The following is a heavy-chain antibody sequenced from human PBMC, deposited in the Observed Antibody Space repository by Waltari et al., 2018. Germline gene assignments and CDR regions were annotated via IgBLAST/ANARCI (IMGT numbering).Heavy chain of an antibody. CDR2: ISSSSSYI. V-gene: IGHV3-21*01. J-gene: IGHJ2*01. Sequence: EVQLVESGGGLVKPGGSLRLSCAASGFTFSRYSMTWVPQAPGKGLEWVSSISSSSSYIYYADSVKGRFTISRDNAKNSLYLQMNSLRAEDTAVYYCARDSIPGTTRARYFDLWGRGTLVTVSS. D-gene: IGHD1-7*01. CDR1: GFTFSRYS. CDR3: ARDSIPGTTRARYFDL.